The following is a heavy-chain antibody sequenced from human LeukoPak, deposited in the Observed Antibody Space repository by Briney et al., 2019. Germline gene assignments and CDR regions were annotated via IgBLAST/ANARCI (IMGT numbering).Heavy chain of an antibody. V-gene: IGHV3-7*01. CDR1: GFTFSSYW. D-gene: IGHD3-3*01. J-gene: IGHJ6*03. CDR2: IKQDGSEK. CDR3: AREYYDFWSGYPNYYYYYMDV. Sequence: HAGGSLRLSCAASGFTFSSYWMSWVRQAPGKGLEWVANIKQDGSEKYYVDSVKGRFTISRDNAKNSLYLQMNSLRAEDTAVYYCAREYYDFWSGYPNYYYYYMDVWGKGTTVTVSS.